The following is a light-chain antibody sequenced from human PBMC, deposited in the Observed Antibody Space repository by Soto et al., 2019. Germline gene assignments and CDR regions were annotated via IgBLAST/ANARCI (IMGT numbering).Light chain of an antibody. CDR1: QSVSNN. Sequence: LAVPPAPPIVSRGESATLSCRATQSVSNNFAWYQQKPGQAPRLLIYDTSSRATGIPDRFSGSGSGTDFTLTSSRLEPEDCAVYYCQQYGSAPPITLGQGTRLEIK. J-gene: IGKJ5*01. V-gene: IGKV3-20*01. CDR2: DTS. CDR3: QQYGSAPPIT.